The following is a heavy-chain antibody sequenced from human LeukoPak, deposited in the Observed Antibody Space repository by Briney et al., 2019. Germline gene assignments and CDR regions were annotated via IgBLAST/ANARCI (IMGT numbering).Heavy chain of an antibody. V-gene: IGHV4-59*01. CDR2: IYYSGST. CDR1: GGSISSYY. CDR3: ARESITPLYYFDY. Sequence: SETLSLTCTLSGGSISSYYWSWIRQPPGKGLEWIGYIYYSGSTNYNPSLKSRVTISVDTSKNQFSLKLSSVTAADTAVYYCARESITPLYYFDYWGQGTLVTVSS. J-gene: IGHJ4*02. D-gene: IGHD3-3*01.